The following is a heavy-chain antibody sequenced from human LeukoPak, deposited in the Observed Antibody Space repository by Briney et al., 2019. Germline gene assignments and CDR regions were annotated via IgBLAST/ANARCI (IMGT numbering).Heavy chain of an antibody. CDR2: IRYSGTT. D-gene: IGHD3-22*01. CDR1: GGSISGYY. V-gene: IGHV4-59*01. Sequence: SETLSLTCTVSGGSISGYYWSWIRQPPGQGLEWIGYIRYSGTTNYSPSLKSRATISVDTSKNQFSLNLISVTAADTAIYYCARVSSGGYFHTYYFDYWGQGTLVTVSS. J-gene: IGHJ4*02. CDR3: ARVSSGGYFHTYYFDY.